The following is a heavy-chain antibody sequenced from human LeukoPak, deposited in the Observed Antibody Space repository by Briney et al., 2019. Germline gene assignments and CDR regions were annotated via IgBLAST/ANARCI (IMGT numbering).Heavy chain of an antibody. V-gene: IGHV3-23*01. CDR2: ISGSGGST. CDR1: GFAFSSYA. D-gene: IGHD3-9*01. J-gene: IGHJ4*02. Sequence: GGSLRLSCAAFGFAFSSYAMSWVRQAPGKGLEWVSAISGSGGSTYYADSVRGRFTVSRDNSKNTLSLQMNSLREDDTAVYYCAQELSDIFVVRTDSWGQGTLVTVSS. CDR3: AQELSDIFVVRTDS.